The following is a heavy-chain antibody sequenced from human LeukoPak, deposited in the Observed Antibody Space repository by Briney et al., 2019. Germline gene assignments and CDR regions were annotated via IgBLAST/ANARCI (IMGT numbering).Heavy chain of an antibody. Sequence: GGSLRLSCAASGFTFSRYAIHWVRQAPGKGLEWVAAISFDGRNKYFADSVKGRFTFSRDNSNNAVYLQMNSLRTEDTAVYYCARDLPWFAPWGQGTLVTVSS. CDR1: GFTFSRYA. J-gene: IGHJ5*02. CDR2: ISFDGRNK. CDR3: ARDLPWFAP. V-gene: IGHV3-30*04.